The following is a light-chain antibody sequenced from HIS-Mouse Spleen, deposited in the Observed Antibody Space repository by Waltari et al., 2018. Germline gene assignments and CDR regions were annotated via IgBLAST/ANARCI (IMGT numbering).Light chain of an antibody. CDR2: DVS. Sequence: QSALTQPRSVSGSPGQSVPISCTGTSRYVGVSTHVSWYQQHPGKAPKLMIYDVSKRPSGVPDRFSGSKSGNTASLTISGLQAEDEADYYCCSYAGSYTVVFGGGTKLTVL. V-gene: IGLV2-11*01. CDR3: CSYAGSYTVV. CDR1: SRYVGVSTH. J-gene: IGLJ2*01.